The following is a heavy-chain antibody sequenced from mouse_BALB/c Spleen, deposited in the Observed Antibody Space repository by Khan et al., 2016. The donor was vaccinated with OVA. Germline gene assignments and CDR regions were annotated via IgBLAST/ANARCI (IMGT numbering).Heavy chain of an antibody. V-gene: IGHV9-4*02. D-gene: IGHD2-5*01. J-gene: IGHJ4*01. Sequence: QIQLVQSGPELKKPGETVRISCKASGYTFTTAGIQWVQKMPGKGLKWIGWINTHSGVPKYAEDFKGRFAFSLEISVNTAYLQITNLKNEDTATYFCAGGWAAYYRSYGGAMEYWGQGTSVTVSS. CDR2: INTHSGVP. CDR3: AGGWAAYYRSYGGAMEY. CDR1: GYTFTTAG.